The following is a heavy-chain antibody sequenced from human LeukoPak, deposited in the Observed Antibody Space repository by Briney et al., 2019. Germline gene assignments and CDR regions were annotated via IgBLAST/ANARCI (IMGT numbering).Heavy chain of an antibody. V-gene: IGHV3-48*04. D-gene: IGHD6-13*01. Sequence: GGSLRLSCAASGFTFSRYWMSWVRQAPGKGLEWISYISSASNMIYYAESVKGRFTISRDNAKNSLYLQMNSLRAEDTAVYYCATASGSWYRYYFDSWGQGTLVTVSS. CDR1: GFTFSRYW. CDR3: ATASGSWYRYYFDS. J-gene: IGHJ4*02. CDR2: ISSASNMI.